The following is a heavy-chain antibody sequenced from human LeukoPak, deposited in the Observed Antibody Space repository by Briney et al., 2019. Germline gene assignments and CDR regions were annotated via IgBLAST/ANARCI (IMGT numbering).Heavy chain of an antibody. J-gene: IGHJ4*02. CDR3: AREAGDYDASGYPPSPYYFDL. CDR2: IFSSGRN. D-gene: IGHD3-22*01. Sequence: SETLSLTCSVSGGSITNYYWSWIRQPAGKGPEWIGRIFSSGRNNYNPSLKSLLLVLVDPSKNQFSLRLSSVTAAETAVYYCAREAGDYDASGYPPSPYYFDLWGQGTLVTVSS. V-gene: IGHV4-4*07. CDR1: GGSITNYY.